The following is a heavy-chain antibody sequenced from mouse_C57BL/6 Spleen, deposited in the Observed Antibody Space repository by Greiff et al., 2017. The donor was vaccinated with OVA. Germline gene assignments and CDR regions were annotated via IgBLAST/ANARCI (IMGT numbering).Heavy chain of an antibody. V-gene: IGHV1-15*01. J-gene: IGHJ2*01. CDR3: TRYGITTVVASPCDY. D-gene: IGHD1-1*01. Sequence: QLQQSGAELVRPGASVTLSCKASGYTFTDYEMHWVKQTPVHGLEWIGAIDPETGGTAYNQKFKGKAILTADKSSSTAYMELRSLTSEDSAVYYCTRYGITTVVASPCDYWGQGTTLTVSS. CDR2: IDPETGGT. CDR1: GYTFTDYE.